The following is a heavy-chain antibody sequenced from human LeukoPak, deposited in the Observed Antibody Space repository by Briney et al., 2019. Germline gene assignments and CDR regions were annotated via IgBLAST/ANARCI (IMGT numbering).Heavy chain of an antibody. D-gene: IGHD2-21*01. V-gene: IGHV3-43*01. CDR1: GFTFDDYM. CDR2: ISWDGNSI. Sequence: PGGSLRLSCAASGFTFDDYMMHWVRQAPGKGLEWVALISWDGNSIYYADSVKGRFTISGDNGKNSLYLQMLNLRPEDTAFYYCAKDVATVGIVDFWGQGTLVTVSS. CDR3: AKDVATVGIVDF. J-gene: IGHJ4*02.